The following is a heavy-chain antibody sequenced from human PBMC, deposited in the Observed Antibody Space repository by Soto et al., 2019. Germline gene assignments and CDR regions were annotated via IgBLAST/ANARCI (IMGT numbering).Heavy chain of an antibody. J-gene: IGHJ4*02. Sequence: QVQLVESGGGVVQPGRSLRLSCAASGFTFSSYGMHWVRQAPGKGLEWVAVISYDGNNKYYVDSVKGRITISRDNSKNTLYLQMNSLRAEDKAVYYCAKDTYYHDSSGYYIFEYWGQGTLVTVSS. CDR1: GFTFSSYG. CDR2: ISYDGNNK. V-gene: IGHV3-30*18. CDR3: AKDTYYHDSSGYYIFEY. D-gene: IGHD3-22*01.